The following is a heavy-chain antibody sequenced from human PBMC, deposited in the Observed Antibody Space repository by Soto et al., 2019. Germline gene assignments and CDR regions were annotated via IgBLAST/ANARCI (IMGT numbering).Heavy chain of an antibody. CDR2: IYHSGST. CDR1: GGSISSSNW. Sequence: QVQLQESGPGLVKHSGTLSLTCAVSGGSISSSNWWSWVRQPPGKGLEWIGEIYHSGSTNYNPSLMSRVTISVDKSKNQFSLKLSSVTAADTAVYYCARVSGSYYYGMDVWGQGTTGTVSS. D-gene: IGHD1-26*01. V-gene: IGHV4-4*02. J-gene: IGHJ6*02. CDR3: ARVSGSYYYGMDV.